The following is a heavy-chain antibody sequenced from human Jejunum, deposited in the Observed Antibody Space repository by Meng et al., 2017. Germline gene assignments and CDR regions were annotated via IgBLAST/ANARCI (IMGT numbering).Heavy chain of an antibody. CDR1: GFPFSSYS. CDR3: ARVVDTSGYYNAFDI. CDR2: ISSSSAYI. Sequence: GESLKISCAASGFPFSSYSMNWVRQAPGKGLEWVSSISSSSAYIFYADSVKGRFTISRDNAKNSLYLQMDSLRAEDTAVYYCARVVDTSGYYNAFDIWGQGTMVTVSS. V-gene: IGHV3-21*01. J-gene: IGHJ3*02. D-gene: IGHD3-22*01.